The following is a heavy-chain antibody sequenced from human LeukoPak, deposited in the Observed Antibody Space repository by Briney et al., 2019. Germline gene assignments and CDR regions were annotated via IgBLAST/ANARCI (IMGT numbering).Heavy chain of an antibody. J-gene: IGHJ4*02. CDR3: GGDGPGRHYRF. Sequence: SETLSLTCAFYEGSQPVYYWGWIRQSPGKGLEWIGEINHSGQIDYNTSLKSRVTISVDTSRNQFSLHLNSVTAADTAVYSRGGDGPGRHYRFWGQGTLVTLSS. V-gene: IGHV4-34*01. CDR2: INHSGQI. CDR1: EGSQPVYY. D-gene: IGHD3-10*01.